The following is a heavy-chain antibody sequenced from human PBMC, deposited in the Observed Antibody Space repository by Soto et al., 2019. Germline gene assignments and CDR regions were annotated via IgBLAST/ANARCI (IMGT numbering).Heavy chain of an antibody. CDR1: GFTFDDYA. D-gene: IGHD5-12*01. J-gene: IGHJ4*02. V-gene: IGHV3-9*01. Sequence: PGGSLRLSCAASGFTFDDYAMHWVRQAPGKGLEWVSGISWNSGSIGYADSVKGRFTISRDNAKNSLYLQMNSLRAEDTALYYCAKDAGYSGYDWGEFDYWGQGTLVTVSS. CDR2: ISWNSGSI. CDR3: AKDAGYSGYDWGEFDY.